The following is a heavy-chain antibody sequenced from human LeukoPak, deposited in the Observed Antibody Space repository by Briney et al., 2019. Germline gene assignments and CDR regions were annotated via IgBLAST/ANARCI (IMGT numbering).Heavy chain of an antibody. D-gene: IGHD3-22*01. CDR2: ISGSGGST. J-gene: IGHJ3*02. CDR1: GFTFTSYG. Sequence: GGTLRLSCAASGFTFTSYGMSWVRQAPGKGLEWVSAISGSGGSTYYADSVKGRFTISRDNSKNTLYLQMNSLRAEDTAVYYCAKRGSSGLSTDAFDIWGQGTMVTVSS. CDR3: AKRGSSGLSTDAFDI. V-gene: IGHV3-23*01.